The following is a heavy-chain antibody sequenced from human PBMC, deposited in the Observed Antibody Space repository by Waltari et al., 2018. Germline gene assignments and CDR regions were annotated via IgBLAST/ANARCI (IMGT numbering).Heavy chain of an antibody. Sequence: QVQLQQWGAGLLKPSETLSLTCAVYGGSFSGYYWSWIRQPPGKGLEWIGEINHSGSTNYNPPLKSRVTISVDTSKNQFSLKLSSVTAADTAVYYCARARRASGVTTIYFDYWGQGTLVTVSS. CDR2: INHSGST. CDR1: GGSFSGYY. CDR3: ARARRASGVTTIYFDY. D-gene: IGHD4-4*01. V-gene: IGHV4-34*01. J-gene: IGHJ4*02.